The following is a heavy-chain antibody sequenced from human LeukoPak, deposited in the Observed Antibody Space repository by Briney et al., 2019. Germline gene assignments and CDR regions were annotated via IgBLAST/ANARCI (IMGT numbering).Heavy chain of an antibody. V-gene: IGHV3-30*02. CDR2: IWDDGSNK. CDR3: SKRRSYYGDYVPYFHL. CDR1: GFSFISYG. J-gene: IGHJ1*01. Sequence: GGSLRLSCAASGFSFISYGMHWVRQAPGKGLEWVGVIWDDGSNKNYADSVKGRFTISRDNSKDTLYLQMNSLRDEDTAVYYCSKRRSYYGDYVPYFHLWGKDTVVSVS. D-gene: IGHD4-17*01.